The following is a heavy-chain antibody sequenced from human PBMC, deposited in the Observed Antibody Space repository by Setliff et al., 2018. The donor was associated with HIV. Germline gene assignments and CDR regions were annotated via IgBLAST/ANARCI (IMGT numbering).Heavy chain of an antibody. CDR2: INDSGST. J-gene: IGHJ3*02. V-gene: IGHV4-34*01. Sequence: SETLSLTCAVYGESFSGYYWSWVRQPPGKGLEWIGEINDSGSTNNNPSLKSRVAMSVDTSKNQFSLKLSSVTAADTAVYYCARDLRGDSVPATAAKSFDIWGQGTLVTVS. CDR1: GESFSGYY. CDR3: ARDLRGDSVPATAAKSFDI. D-gene: IGHD2-21*02.